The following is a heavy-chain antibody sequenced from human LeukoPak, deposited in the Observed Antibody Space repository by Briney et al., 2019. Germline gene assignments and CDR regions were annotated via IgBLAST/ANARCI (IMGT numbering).Heavy chain of an antibody. D-gene: IGHD4-17*01. V-gene: IGHV4-38-2*02. J-gene: IGHJ4*02. CDR1: GYSISSGYY. CDR3: ARDYGDWAFDY. CDR2: IYHSGST. Sequence: SETLSLTCTVSGYSISSGYYWGWIRQPPGEGLEWIGSIYHSGSTYYNPSLKSRVTISVDTSKNQFSLKLSSVTAADTAVYYCARDYGDWAFDYWGQGTLVTVSS.